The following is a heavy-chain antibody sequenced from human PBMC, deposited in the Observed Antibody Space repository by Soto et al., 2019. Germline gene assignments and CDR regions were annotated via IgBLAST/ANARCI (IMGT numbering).Heavy chain of an antibody. V-gene: IGHV3-48*03. CDR1: GFSFSSYE. CDR3: ARDIGGGNWFDP. J-gene: IGHJ5*02. CDR2: ISTGGGAI. Sequence: EVQLVESGGGLVQPGGSLRLSCEASGFSFSSYEMNWVRQAPGKGLEWVSYISTGGGAIHYADSVKGRFTVSRDNAKSSLYLQMNTPGAEDTALYYCARDIGGGNWFDPWGQGTLVTVSS. D-gene: IGHD1-26*01.